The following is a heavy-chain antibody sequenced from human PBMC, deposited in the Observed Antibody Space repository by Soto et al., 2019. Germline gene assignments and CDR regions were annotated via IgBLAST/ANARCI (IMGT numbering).Heavy chain of an antibody. J-gene: IGHJ6*02. CDR2: ISYDGSNK. V-gene: IGHV3-30*18. CDR3: AKYYLRGSCQFCTHYYYGMDV. D-gene: IGHD2-15*01. CDR1: GFTYSSYG. Sequence: QVQLVESGGGVVQPGRSLRLSCAASGFTYSSYGMHWVRQAPGKGLEWVAVISYDGSNKYYADSVKGRFTISRDNSKNMLYLQMTSLRAEDTAVYYCAKYYLRGSCQFCTHYYYGMDVWGQGPTVTVSS.